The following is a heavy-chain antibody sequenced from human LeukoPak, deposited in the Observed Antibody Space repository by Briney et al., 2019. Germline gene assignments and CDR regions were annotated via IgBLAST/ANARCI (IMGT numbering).Heavy chain of an antibody. CDR1: AGSISSYY. D-gene: IGHD5-18*01. Sequence: PSETLSLTCTVSAGSISSYYWTWIRQPAGKGLEWIGQIYSSGSTIYNPSLRSRVTLSVDTSKNQFSLMLTSVTAADTAVYYCAREDWDAATRNWYIDLWGRGTLVTVSS. CDR2: IYSSGST. CDR3: AREDWDAATRNWYIDL. J-gene: IGHJ2*01. V-gene: IGHV4-4*07.